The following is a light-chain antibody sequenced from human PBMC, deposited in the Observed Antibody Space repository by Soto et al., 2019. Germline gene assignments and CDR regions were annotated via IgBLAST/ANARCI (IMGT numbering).Light chain of an antibody. CDR2: GAS. J-gene: IGKJ5*01. V-gene: IGKV3D-20*02. CDR1: QSVSSN. Sequence: VMTQSPATLSVSPGERVALSCRASQSVSSNLAWYQQKPGQAPRLLIYGASSRTTGIPDRFSGSGSGTDFTLTISRLETEDFAVYYCQQRSNWPLITFGQGTRLEIK. CDR3: QQRSNWPLIT.